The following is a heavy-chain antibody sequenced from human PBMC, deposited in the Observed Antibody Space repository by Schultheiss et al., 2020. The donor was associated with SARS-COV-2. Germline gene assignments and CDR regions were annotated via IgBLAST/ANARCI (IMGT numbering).Heavy chain of an antibody. CDR2: ISYDGSNK. V-gene: IGHV3-30*03. D-gene: IGHD4-11*01. Sequence: GGSLRLSCAASGFTFSSYAMHWVRQAPGKGLEWVAVISYDGSNKYYADSVKGRFTISRDSSKNTLYLQMNSLRAEDTAVYYCARVYSNYWFDPWGQGTLVTVSS. J-gene: IGHJ5*02. CDR3: ARVYSNYWFDP. CDR1: GFTFSSYA.